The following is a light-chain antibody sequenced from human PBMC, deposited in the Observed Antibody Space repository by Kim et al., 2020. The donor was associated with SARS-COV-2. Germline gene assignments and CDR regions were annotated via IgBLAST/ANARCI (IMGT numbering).Light chain of an antibody. CDR3: SSYTSSSTWV. CDR2: DVS. CDR1: SSDVGGYNY. V-gene: IGLV2-14*03. J-gene: IGLJ3*02. Sequence: GQSITISRTGTSSDVGGYNYVSWYQQLPDKAPKLMIYDVSNRPSGVSNRFSGSKSGNTASLTISGLQAEDEADYYCSSYTSSSTWVFGGGTKLTVL.